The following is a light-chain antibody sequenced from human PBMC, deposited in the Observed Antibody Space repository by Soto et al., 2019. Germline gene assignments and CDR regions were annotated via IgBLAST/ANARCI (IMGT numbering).Light chain of an antibody. V-gene: IGLV4-60*02. Sequence: QSVLTQSSSASASLGSSVKLTCTLSSGHSSYIIAWHQQQPGKAPRYLMKLEGSGTYNKGSGVPYRFSGSSSGADRYLTISNLQFEDEADYYCETWDSDTRVFGGGTKLPVL. CDR1: SGHSSYI. J-gene: IGLJ3*02. CDR2: LEGSGTY. CDR3: ETWDSDTRV.